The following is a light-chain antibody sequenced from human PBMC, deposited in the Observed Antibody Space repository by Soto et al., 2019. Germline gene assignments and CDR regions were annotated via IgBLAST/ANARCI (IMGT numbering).Light chain of an antibody. CDR3: QQYGPSAL. Sequence: EIVLTQSPGTLSLSPGERATLSCRASQSVSSSYLAWYQQKPGQAPRLLIYDASRATGIPDRFSGSGSGTDFPLTSTRLEPGDFAVYYCQQYGPSALFGPGTKVD. J-gene: IGKJ3*01. V-gene: IGKV3-20*01. CDR2: DAS. CDR1: QSVSSSY.